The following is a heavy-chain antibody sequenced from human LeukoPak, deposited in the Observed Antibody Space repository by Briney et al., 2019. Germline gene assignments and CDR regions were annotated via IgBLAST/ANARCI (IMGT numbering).Heavy chain of an antibody. CDR3: ARERVEDTAMVTPLFDY. Sequence: EASVKVSSKASGGTFSSYAISWVRQAPGQGLEWMGRIIPILGIANYAQKFQGRVTITADKYTSTAYMELSSLRSEDTAVYYCARERVEDTAMVTPLFDYWGQGTLVTVS. CDR1: GGTFSSYA. J-gene: IGHJ4*02. D-gene: IGHD5-18*01. CDR2: IIPILGIA. V-gene: IGHV1-69*04.